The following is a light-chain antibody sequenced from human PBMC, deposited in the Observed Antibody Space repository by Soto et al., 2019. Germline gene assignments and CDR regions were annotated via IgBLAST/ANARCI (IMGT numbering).Light chain of an antibody. V-gene: IGKV3-20*01. CDR1: QSVISNY. Sequence: ENVLTQSPGTLSLSPGDRATLSCRASQSVISNYLAWYQQKPGQAPRLLIYGAYGRATGIPDRFSGSGSGTEFTLTISRLEPEDFVVYYCQQYGSSPLYTFGQGTKLEIK. CDR2: GAY. J-gene: IGKJ2*01. CDR3: QQYGSSPLYT.